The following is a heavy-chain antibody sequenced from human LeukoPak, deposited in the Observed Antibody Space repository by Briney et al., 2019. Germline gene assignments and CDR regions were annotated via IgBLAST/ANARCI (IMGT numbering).Heavy chain of an antibody. J-gene: IGHJ4*02. D-gene: IGHD2-15*01. CDR1: GFTVSSNY. CDR2: IYSGGST. Sequence: GGSLRLSCAASGFTVSSNYMSWVRQAPGKGLEWVSVIYSGGSTYYADSVKGRFTISRENSKNTLYLQMNSLRAEDTAVCYCASAQVAAAAVDYWGQGTLVTVSS. CDR3: ASAQVAAAAVDY. V-gene: IGHV3-66*01.